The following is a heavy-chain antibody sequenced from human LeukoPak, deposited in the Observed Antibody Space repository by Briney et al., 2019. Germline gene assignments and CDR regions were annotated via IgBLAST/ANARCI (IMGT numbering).Heavy chain of an antibody. V-gene: IGHV1-2*02. CDR2: INPNSGGT. CDR3: ARGAYYYDSSGYLESMFYYYYMDV. D-gene: IGHD3-22*01. CDR1: GYTFTGYY. Sequence: ASVKVSCKASGYTFTGYYMHWVRQAPGQGLEWMGWINPNSGGTNYAQKFQGRVTMTRDTSISTAYMELSRLRSDDTAVYYCARGAYYYDSSGYLESMFYYYYMDVWGKGTTVTISS. J-gene: IGHJ6*03.